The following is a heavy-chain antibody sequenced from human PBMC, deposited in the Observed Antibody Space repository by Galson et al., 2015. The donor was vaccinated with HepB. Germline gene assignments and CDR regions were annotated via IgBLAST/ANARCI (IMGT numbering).Heavy chain of an antibody. CDR3: AKSRSSSWYYFDY. J-gene: IGHJ4*02. CDR1: EFTFSSYA. D-gene: IGHD6-13*01. CDR2: ISGSGGST. Sequence: SLRLSCAASEFTFSSYAMSWVRQAPGKGLEWVSAISGSGGSTYYADSVKGRFTISRDNSKNTLYLQMNSLRAEDTAVYYCAKSRSSSWYYFDYWGQGTLVTVSS. V-gene: IGHV3-23*01.